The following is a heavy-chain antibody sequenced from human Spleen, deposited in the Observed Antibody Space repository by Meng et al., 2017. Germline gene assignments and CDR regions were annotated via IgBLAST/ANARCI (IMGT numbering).Heavy chain of an antibody. Sequence: QVRLVESGAEVKKPGASVKGYFKASGYTFPDYWLHWVRRAPGQGLEWMGRIDPKNGDTHYAQKFQGRVTMTGDTSISTAYMDLSGLRSDDTAVYYCARDEDISAAGKLFGDYWGQGTLVTVSS. CDR1: GYTFPDYW. J-gene: IGHJ4*02. CDR2: IDPKNGDT. V-gene: IGHV1-2*06. CDR3: ARDEDISAAGKLFGDY. D-gene: IGHD6-13*01.